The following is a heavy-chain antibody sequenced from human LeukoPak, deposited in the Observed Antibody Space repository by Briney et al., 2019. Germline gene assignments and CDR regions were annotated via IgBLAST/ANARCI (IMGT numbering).Heavy chain of an antibody. CDR1: GGTFSGYA. D-gene: IGHD3-22*01. CDR3: ASAMLTGYYDSSGYYFDY. V-gene: IGHV1-69*13. CDR2: IIPIFGTA. J-gene: IGHJ4*02. Sequence: SVKVSCKASGGTFSGYAISWVRQAPGQGLEWMGGIIPIFGTANYAQKFQGRVTITADESTSTAYMELSSLRSEDTAVYYCASAMLTGYYDSSGYYFDYWGQGTLVTVSS.